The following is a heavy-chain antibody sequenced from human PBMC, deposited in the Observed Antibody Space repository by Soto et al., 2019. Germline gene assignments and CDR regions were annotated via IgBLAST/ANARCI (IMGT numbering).Heavy chain of an antibody. V-gene: IGHV3-11*06. CDR3: VRWVYFYDSNGYYDY. J-gene: IGHJ4*02. CDR1: GFTFSYYY. CDR2: IGSINSYT. D-gene: IGHD3-22*01. Sequence: AGGSLRLSCAASGFTFSYYYMTWIRQSPGKGLDWVSYIGSINSYTNYADSLKGRFTISRDNAKNSLYLQMNSLRAEDTAVYYCVRWVYFYDSNGYYDYWGQGTLVTVSS.